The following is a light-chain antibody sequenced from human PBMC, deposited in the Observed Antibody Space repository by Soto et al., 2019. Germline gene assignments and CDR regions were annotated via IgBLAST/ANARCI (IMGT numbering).Light chain of an antibody. J-gene: IGKJ4*01. Sequence: EVVLTQSPANLSLSPGESATLSCRASQSVSSHLAWYQQKPGQPPRLLLFDASSRAPGIPARFSGRGSGTDFTLTISSFEPEDVAIYYCHQRSNWPALTFGGGTRVDI. V-gene: IGKV3-11*01. CDR2: DAS. CDR1: QSVSSH. CDR3: HQRSNWPALT.